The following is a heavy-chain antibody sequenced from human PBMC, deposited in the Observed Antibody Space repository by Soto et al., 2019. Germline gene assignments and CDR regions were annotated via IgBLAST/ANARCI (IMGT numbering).Heavy chain of an antibody. CDR3: AKDADYDFWSGYPNNWFDP. CDR2: ISGSGGST. Sequence: EVQLLESGGGLVQPGGSLRLSCAASGFTFSSYVMSWVRQAPGKGLEWVSAISGSGGSTYYADSVKGRFTISRDNSKNTLYLQMNSLRAEDTAVYYCAKDADYDFWSGYPNNWFDPWGQGTLVTVSS. D-gene: IGHD3-3*01. J-gene: IGHJ5*02. CDR1: GFTFSSYV. V-gene: IGHV3-23*01.